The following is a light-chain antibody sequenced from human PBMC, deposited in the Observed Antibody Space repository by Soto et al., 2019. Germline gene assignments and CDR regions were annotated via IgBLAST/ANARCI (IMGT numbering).Light chain of an antibody. V-gene: IGKV1-33*01. CDR1: QDIGNS. CDR3: QQYDDRPSIT. CDR2: GAT. J-gene: IGKJ5*01. Sequence: DNKMTQSPSSLSAYIKDRVTITCQASQDIGNSLNWYQQLPGKPPKLLIYGATNLEAGVPLRFSGRGSGTHFTFTIASLEPEDIATYSCQQYDDRPSITSCQGTLLEVK.